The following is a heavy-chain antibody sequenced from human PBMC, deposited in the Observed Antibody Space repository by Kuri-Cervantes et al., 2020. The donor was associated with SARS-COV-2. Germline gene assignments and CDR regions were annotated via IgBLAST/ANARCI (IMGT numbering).Heavy chain of an antibody. J-gene: IGHJ4*02. CDR1: GGSFSGYY. CDR3: ARAEYSSGWYVYFDY. Sequence: SETLSLTCAVYGGSFSGYYWSWIRQPPGKGLEWIGYIYYSGSTNYNPSLKSRVTISVDTSKNQFSLKLSSVTAADTAVYYCARAEYSSGWYVYFDYWGQGTPVTVSS. D-gene: IGHD6-19*01. V-gene: IGHV4-59*01. CDR2: IYYSGST.